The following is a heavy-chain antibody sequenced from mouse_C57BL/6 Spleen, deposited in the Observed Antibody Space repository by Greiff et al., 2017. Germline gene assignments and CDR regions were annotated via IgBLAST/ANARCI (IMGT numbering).Heavy chain of an antibody. CDR3: ARDSADYFDY. CDR2: INYDGSST. V-gene: IGHV5-16*01. J-gene: IGHJ2*01. CDR1: GFTFSDYY. Sequence: EVKVVESEGGLVQPGSSMKLSCTASGFTFSDYYMAWVRQVPEKGLEWVANINYDGSSTYYLDSLKSRFILSRDNAKNILYLQMSSLKSEDTATYYGARDSADYFDYWGQGTTLTVSS.